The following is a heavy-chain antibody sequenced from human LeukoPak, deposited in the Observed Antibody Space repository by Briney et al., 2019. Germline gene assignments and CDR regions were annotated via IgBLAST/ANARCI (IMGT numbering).Heavy chain of an antibody. CDR3: AMGNYDFWSGYYGESRFDY. D-gene: IGHD3-3*01. CDR2: ISGSGGST. J-gene: IGHJ4*02. V-gene: IGHV3-23*01. Sequence: PGGSLRLSCAASGFTVSSNYMSWVRQAPGKGLEWVSAISGSGGSTYYADSVKGRFTISRDNSKNTLYLQMNSLRAEDTAVYYCAMGNYDFWSGYYGESRFDYWGQGTLVTVSS. CDR1: GFTVSSNY.